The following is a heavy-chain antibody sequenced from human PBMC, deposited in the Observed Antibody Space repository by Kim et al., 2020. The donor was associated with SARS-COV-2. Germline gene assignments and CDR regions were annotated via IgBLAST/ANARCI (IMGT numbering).Heavy chain of an antibody. J-gene: IGHJ3*02. V-gene: IGHV3-21*01. Sequence: GGSLRLSCAASGFTFSSYSMNWVRQAPGKGLEWVSSISSSSSYIYYADSVKGRFTISRDNAKNSLYLQMNSLRAEDTAVYYCARATYYYGSGDAFDIWGQGTMVTVSS. D-gene: IGHD3-10*01. CDR1: GFTFSSYS. CDR3: ARATYYYGSGDAFDI. CDR2: ISSSSSYI.